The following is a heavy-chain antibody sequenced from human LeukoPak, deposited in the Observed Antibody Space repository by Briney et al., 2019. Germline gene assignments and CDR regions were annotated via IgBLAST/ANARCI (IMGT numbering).Heavy chain of an antibody. J-gene: IGHJ4*02. Sequence: GRSLRLSCAASGFTFSDYGFLWVRQAPGKGLEWVAIIWYDGSKTHYADSVKGRFTISRDNSKSTLYLQMNSLGAEDTAVYYCATDEGHFDSGSSRSAHWGQGTLVTVSS. CDR3: ATDEGHFDSGSSRSAH. CDR1: GFTFSDYG. V-gene: IGHV3-33*01. D-gene: IGHD3-10*01. CDR2: IWYDGSKT.